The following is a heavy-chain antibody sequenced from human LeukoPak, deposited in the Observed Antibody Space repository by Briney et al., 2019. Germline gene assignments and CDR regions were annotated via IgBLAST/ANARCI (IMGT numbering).Heavy chain of an antibody. CDR1: GFTFSTYG. J-gene: IGHJ4*02. Sequence: GGSLTLSRAASGFTFSTYGMHWVRQAPGRGLEWVAAISSDGSQKYYADSVKGRFTISRDNSKNTLYLQMNSLRVEDTAVYYCAKDHFYGSGTYTYFDYWGQGTLVTVSS. CDR2: ISSDGSQK. CDR3: AKDHFYGSGTYTYFDY. V-gene: IGHV3-30*18. D-gene: IGHD3-10*01.